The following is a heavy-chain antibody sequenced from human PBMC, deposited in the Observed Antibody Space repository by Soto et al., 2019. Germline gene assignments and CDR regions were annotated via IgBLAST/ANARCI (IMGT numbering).Heavy chain of an antibody. V-gene: IGHV1-69*06. CDR2: IIPIFGTT. Sequence: SVKVSCKASGGTIVSDDSTWVRQAPGQGLEWVGRIIPIFGTTNYAQNLQGRVTISADKSTLTSYMELHSLTSDDTALYYCARDRTDSGYYTNWLDPWGQGTQVTVSS. D-gene: IGHD3-22*01. J-gene: IGHJ5*02. CDR3: ARDRTDSGYYTNWLDP. CDR1: GGTIVSDD.